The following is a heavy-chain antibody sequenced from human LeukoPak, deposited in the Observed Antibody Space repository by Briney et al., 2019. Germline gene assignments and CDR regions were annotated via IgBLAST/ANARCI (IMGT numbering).Heavy chain of an antibody. V-gene: IGHV4-59*08. CDR2: VSNSGNT. CDR1: GGSIRNYY. D-gene: IGHD3-22*01. CDR3: ASRAFYDSSGLDF. J-gene: IGHJ4*02. Sequence: SETLSLTCSVSGGSIRNYYGTWLRQPTGKGLEWIGNVSNSGNTKYNPSLKSRVTISIDTPKKHLFLNLSSVSAADTAVYYCASRAFYDSSGLDFWGQGILVTVSS.